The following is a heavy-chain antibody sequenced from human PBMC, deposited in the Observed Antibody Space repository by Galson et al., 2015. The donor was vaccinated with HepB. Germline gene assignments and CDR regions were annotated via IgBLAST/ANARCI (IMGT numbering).Heavy chain of an antibody. CDR2: IRWNSGSI. J-gene: IGHJ4*02. Sequence: SLRLSCAASGFTFDDYAMHWVRQAPGKGLEWVSGIRWNSGSIGYADSVKGRFTISRDNAKNSLYLQMNSLRAEDTALYYCAKDLSHDFWSGFDYWGQGTLVTVSS. D-gene: IGHD3-3*01. CDR1: GFTFDDYA. V-gene: IGHV3-9*01. CDR3: AKDLSHDFWSGFDY.